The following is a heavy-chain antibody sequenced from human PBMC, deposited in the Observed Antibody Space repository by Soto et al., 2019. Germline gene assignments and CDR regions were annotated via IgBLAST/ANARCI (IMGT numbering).Heavy chain of an antibody. Sequence: SETLSLTCTVSGGSIGTYYWTWVRQPPGKRLEWIGCIDYSGSTSYNPSLKSRLTISIDTSKNQFSLNVNSVAAADTAVYYCARVRRSSGRMDAADIWGQGTMVTVS. CDR1: GGSIGTYY. CDR3: ARVRRSSGRMDAADI. D-gene: IGHD1-26*01. J-gene: IGHJ3*02. CDR2: IDYSGST. V-gene: IGHV4-59*01.